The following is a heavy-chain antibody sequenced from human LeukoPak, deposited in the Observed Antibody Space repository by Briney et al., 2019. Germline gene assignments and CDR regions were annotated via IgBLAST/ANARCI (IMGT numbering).Heavy chain of an antibody. CDR3: ARTLVVVVAASRYYFDY. CDR1: GFTFSTYA. CDR2: ISGSGGST. Sequence: GGSLRLSCAASGFTFSTYAMSWVRRAPGKGLECVSGISGSGGSTYYADSVKGRFTISRDNSKNTLYLQMNSLRAEDTAVYYCARTLVVVVAASRYYFDYWGQGTLVTVSS. J-gene: IGHJ4*02. D-gene: IGHD2-15*01. V-gene: IGHV3-23*01.